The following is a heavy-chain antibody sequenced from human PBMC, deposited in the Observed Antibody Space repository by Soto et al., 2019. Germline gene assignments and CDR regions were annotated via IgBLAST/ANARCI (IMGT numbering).Heavy chain of an antibody. CDR1: GGSISSSNW. CDR3: ARVPPTAMEPYWYFDL. CDR2: IYHSGST. D-gene: IGHD5-18*01. V-gene: IGHV4-4*02. J-gene: IGHJ2*01. Sequence: QVQLQESGPGLVKPSGTLSLTCAVSGGSISSSNWWSWVRQPPGKGLEWIGEIYHSGSTNYNPSLRRRVTISVDKSKNQFSLKLSSVTAADTAVYYCARVPPTAMEPYWYFDLWGRGTLVTVSS.